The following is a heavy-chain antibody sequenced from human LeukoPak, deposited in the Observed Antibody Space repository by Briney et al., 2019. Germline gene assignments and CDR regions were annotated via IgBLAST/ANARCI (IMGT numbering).Heavy chain of an antibody. D-gene: IGHD4-23*01. CDR1: GGSISSYY. Sequence: SETLSLTCTVSGGSISSYYWSWIRQPPGKGLEWIGYIYYSGSTNYNPSLKSRVTISVDTSKNQFSLKLSSVTAADTAVYYCARDQDYGGNSVGFGYWGQGTLVTVSS. V-gene: IGHV4-59*01. CDR2: IYYSGST. J-gene: IGHJ4*02. CDR3: ARDQDYGGNSVGFGY.